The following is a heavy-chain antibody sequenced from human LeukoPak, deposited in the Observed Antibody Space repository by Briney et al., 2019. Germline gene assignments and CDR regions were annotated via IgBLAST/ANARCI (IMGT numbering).Heavy chain of an antibody. Sequence: GGSLRLSCAASGFNVNNAWMSWVRQAPGKGLEWVGRIRSEIDGGATDYAAPVKGRFTISRDDSKNTLYLQINSLKIEDTAMYYCYTSITDYWGQGTLVTVSS. CDR3: YTSITDY. D-gene: IGHD2-21*01. J-gene: IGHJ4*02. CDR2: IRSEIDGGAT. V-gene: IGHV3-15*07. CDR1: GFNVNNAW.